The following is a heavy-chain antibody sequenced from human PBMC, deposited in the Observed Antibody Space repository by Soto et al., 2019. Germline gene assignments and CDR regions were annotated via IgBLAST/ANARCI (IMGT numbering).Heavy chain of an antibody. V-gene: IGHV3-48*02. CDR2: ISSNGDIT. CDR1: GFSFSDYS. J-gene: IGHJ4*02. Sequence: LVESGGGLVHPGESLRLSCEGSGFSFSDYSMNWVRQAPGKGLQWISYISSNGDITYYADSVKGRFTVSRDNANNALFLQMNSLRDDDTATYYCARLPKGSLVTAWGQGARVTVSS. D-gene: IGHD2-21*02. CDR3: ARLPKGSLVTA.